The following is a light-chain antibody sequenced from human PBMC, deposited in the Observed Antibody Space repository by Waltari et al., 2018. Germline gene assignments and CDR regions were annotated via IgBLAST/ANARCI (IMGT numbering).Light chain of an antibody. V-gene: IGKV1-39*01. CDR1: KNIRSY. J-gene: IGKJ2*03. CDR2: AAS. CDR3: QASYTTPYS. Sequence: DLQMTQSPSSLSASVGDRVTISCRARKNIRSYLSWYQQKPGIAPKLVIFAASTLQSGVPSRFSGSGSGTNFTLTITSLQAEDFATYFCQASYTTPYSFGQGTKVEIK.